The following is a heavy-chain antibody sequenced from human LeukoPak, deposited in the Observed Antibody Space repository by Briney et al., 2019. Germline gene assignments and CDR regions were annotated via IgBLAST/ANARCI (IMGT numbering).Heavy chain of an antibody. CDR3: AREHLQYDSSGYSRLAY. D-gene: IGHD3-22*01. CDR2: IIPIFGTA. CDR1: GGTFSSYA. V-gene: IGHV1-69*13. Sequence: SVKVSCKASGGTFSSYAISWVRQAPGQGLEWMGGIIPIFGTANYAQKFQGRVTIPAAESTSPAYKELSSLRSEDTAVYYCAREHLQYDSSGYSRLAYWGQRPLVTVSS. J-gene: IGHJ4*02.